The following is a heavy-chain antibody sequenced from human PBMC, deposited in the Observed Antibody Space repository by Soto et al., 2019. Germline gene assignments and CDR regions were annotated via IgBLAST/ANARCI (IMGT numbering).Heavy chain of an antibody. V-gene: IGHV4-59*01. Sequence: PSETLSLTCSFSGVSIRNYYWSWIRQPPGKGLEWIGYIYYNGYADYNPSLRSRVSMSVDASKNQISLKLTSVSAADTAVYYCARAYDFWSGYYCAFDMWGQGTMVTVSS. CDR3: ARAYDFWSGYYCAFDM. D-gene: IGHD3-3*01. CDR2: IYYNGYA. CDR1: GVSIRNYY. J-gene: IGHJ3*02.